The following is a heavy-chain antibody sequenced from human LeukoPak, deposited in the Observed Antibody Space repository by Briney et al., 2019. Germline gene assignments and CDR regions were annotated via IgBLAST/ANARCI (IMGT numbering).Heavy chain of an antibody. CDR1: GYSFTSYW. V-gene: IGHV5-51*01. J-gene: IGHJ4*02. CDR2: IYPGDSDT. CDR3: ARGAEKGLRYFDWLGIRGKYYFDY. Sequence: GEPLKISCKGSGYSFTSYWIGWVRQMPGKGLEWMGIIYPGDSDTRYSPSFQGQVTISADKSISTAYLQWSSLKASDTAMYYCARGAEKGLRYFDWLGIRGKYYFDYWGQGTLVTVSS. D-gene: IGHD3-9*01.